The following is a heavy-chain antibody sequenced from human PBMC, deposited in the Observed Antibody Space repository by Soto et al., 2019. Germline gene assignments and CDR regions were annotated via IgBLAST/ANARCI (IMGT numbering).Heavy chain of an antibody. D-gene: IGHD6-13*01. CDR1: GGSISSYY. CDR2: IYYSGST. V-gene: IGHV4-59*01. Sequence: PSETLSLTCTVSGGSISSYYWSWIRQPPGKGLEWIGYIYYSGSTNYNPSLKSRVTISVDTSKNQFSLKLSSVTAADTAVYYCAGDWDSSSWYRYGMDVWGQGTTVTVSS. J-gene: IGHJ6*02. CDR3: AGDWDSSSWYRYGMDV.